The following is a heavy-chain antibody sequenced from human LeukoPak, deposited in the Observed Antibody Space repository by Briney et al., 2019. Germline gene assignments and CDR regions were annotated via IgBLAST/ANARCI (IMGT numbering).Heavy chain of an antibody. D-gene: IGHD3-22*01. CDR1: GFTSSSYA. CDR2: ISGSGGST. J-gene: IGHJ4*02. CDR3: AKDFKWGYYYDRSGYDGQFFDY. V-gene: IGHV3-23*01. Sequence: GGSLRLSCAASGFTSSSYAMSWDRQAPGKGLEWVSAISGSGGSTYYADSVKGRFTISRDNSKNTVYLQMNSLRAEDTAVYYCAKDFKWGYYYDRSGYDGQFFDYWGQGTLVTVSS.